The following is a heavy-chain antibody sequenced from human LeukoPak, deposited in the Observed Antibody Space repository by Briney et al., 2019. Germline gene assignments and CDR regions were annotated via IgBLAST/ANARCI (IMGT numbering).Heavy chain of an antibody. Sequence: PSETLSLTCTVSGGSFSRVGYFRSWIRQPAGKGLEWIGRIYTNGYTNYNPSLKSRVTMSVDTSTNQFSLKLSSVTAADTAVYYCARERRDDYVSFDYWGQGTLVSVSS. CDR3: ARERRDDYVSFDY. J-gene: IGHJ4*02. CDR2: IYTNGYT. CDR1: GGSFSRVGYF. D-gene: IGHD4-17*01. V-gene: IGHV4-61*02.